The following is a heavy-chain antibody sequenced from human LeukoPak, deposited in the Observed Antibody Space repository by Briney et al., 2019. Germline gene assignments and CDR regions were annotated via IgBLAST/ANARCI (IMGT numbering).Heavy chain of an antibody. CDR1: GFTFSDYA. Sequence: GGSLRLSCAASGFTFSDYAMSWVRQAPGKGLQWVSLISPSGGDTYYADSVRGRFTISRDNFKNTLYVQMNSLIVEDTAVYYCAKGLLNSGWYANPGADSWGQGVLVTVSS. D-gene: IGHD6-19*01. V-gene: IGHV3-23*01. CDR2: ISPSGGDT. CDR3: AKGLLNSGWYANPGADS. J-gene: IGHJ4*02.